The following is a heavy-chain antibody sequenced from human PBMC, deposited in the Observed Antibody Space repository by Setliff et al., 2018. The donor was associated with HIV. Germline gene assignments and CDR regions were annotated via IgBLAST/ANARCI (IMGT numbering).Heavy chain of an antibody. J-gene: IGHJ3*02. CDR3: AKGPWDLPHAFDI. V-gene: IGHV3-64*04. D-gene: IGHD1-26*01. Sequence: GGSLRLSCSASGFTFSSYAMHWVRQAPGKGLEYVSAISSNGGSTYYADSVKGRFTISRDNSKNTLYPQMNSLRAEDTAVYYCAKGPWDLPHAFDIWGQGTVVT. CDR2: ISSNGGST. CDR1: GFTFSSYA.